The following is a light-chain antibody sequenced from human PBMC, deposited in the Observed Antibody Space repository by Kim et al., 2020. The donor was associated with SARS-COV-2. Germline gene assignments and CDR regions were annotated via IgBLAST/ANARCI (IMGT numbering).Light chain of an antibody. CDR3: SSYAGSNNLI. CDR2: EVS. J-gene: IGLJ2*01. CDR1: SSDVGGYNY. Sequence: QSALTQPPSASGSPGQSVTISCTGTSSDVGGYNYVSWYQQHPGKAPKLMIYEVSKRPSGVPDRFSGSKSGNTASLTVSGLQAEDEAAYSCSSYAGSNNLIFGGGTQLTVL. V-gene: IGLV2-8*01.